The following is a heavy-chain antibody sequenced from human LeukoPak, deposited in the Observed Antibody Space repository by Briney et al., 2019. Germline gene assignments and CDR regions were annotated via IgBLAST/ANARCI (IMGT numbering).Heavy chain of an antibody. CDR3: ARRDSSAYYYFDC. CDR2: IYPGDSDT. V-gene: IGHV5-51*01. Sequence: RGESLKISCEGSGYTFTNFWIGWVRQMPGKGLEWMGIIYPGDSDTRYSPSFQGQVTISADKSISTAYLQWSSLKASDTAMYYCARRDSSAYYYFDCWGQGTLVTVSS. D-gene: IGHD3-22*01. CDR1: GYTFTNFW. J-gene: IGHJ4*02.